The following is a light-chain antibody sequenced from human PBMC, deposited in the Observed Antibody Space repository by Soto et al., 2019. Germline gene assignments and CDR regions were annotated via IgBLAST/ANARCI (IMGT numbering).Light chain of an antibody. CDR2: DAF. V-gene: IGKV3-11*01. CDR3: RQRYNWPLT. Sequence: TLLTQSPATLSLSPGERATLSCKASRSIGNSLGWFQQKPGQAPRLLIDDAFNRATGIPARFTGSGSGSDFTLTISSLEPEDFGVYYCRQRYNWPLTFGGGTKVEIK. CDR1: RSIGNS. J-gene: IGKJ4*01.